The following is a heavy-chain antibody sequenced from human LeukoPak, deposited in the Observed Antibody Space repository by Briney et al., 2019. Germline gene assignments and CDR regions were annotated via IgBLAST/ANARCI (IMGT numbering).Heavy chain of an antibody. V-gene: IGHV4-4*07. CDR3: AKDARGFGVVIAAHYNYYYMDV. CDR1: GGSISSYY. CDR2: IYTSGST. Sequence: SETLSLTCTVSGGSISSYYWSWIRQPAGKGLEWIGRIYTSGSTNYNPSLKSRVTMSVDTSKNQFSLKLSSVTAADTAVYYCAKDARGFGVVIAAHYNYYYMDVWGKGTTVTVSS. D-gene: IGHD3-3*01. J-gene: IGHJ6*03.